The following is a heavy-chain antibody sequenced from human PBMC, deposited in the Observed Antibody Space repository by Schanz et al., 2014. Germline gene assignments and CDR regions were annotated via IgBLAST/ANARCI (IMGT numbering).Heavy chain of an antibody. Sequence: EVQLMESGGGLVKPGGSLRLSCVASGFAFSSFAMTWVRQAPGRGLEWVSAISGSGGSTYYADSVKGRFTISRDNSNKTVDLQMNSLRAEDTAVYFCAKIERNEDWGQGTLVTVSS. D-gene: IGHD1-1*01. J-gene: IGHJ4*02. CDR2: ISGSGGST. V-gene: IGHV3-23*01. CDR1: GFAFSSFA. CDR3: AKIERNED.